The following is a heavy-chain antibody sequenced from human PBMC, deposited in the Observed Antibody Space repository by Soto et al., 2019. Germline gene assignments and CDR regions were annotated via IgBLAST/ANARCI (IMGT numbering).Heavy chain of an antibody. V-gene: IGHV4-4*02. CDR3: ARHVAVPRTRGFDY. D-gene: IGHD2-21*01. CDR2: IYHSGTT. J-gene: IGHJ4*02. CDR1: GGSISDNW. Sequence: QVQLQESGPGLVKPSGTLFLTCAVSGGSISDNWWSWVRQPPGKGLEWIGEIYHSGTTYYTPSLRSRVVILVDKSASQISLTLSSVTAADTAVYYCARHVAVPRTRGFDYRGPGTLVAVSS.